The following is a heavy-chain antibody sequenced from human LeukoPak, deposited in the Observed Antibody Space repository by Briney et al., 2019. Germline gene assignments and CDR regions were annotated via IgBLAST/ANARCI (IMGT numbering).Heavy chain of an antibody. CDR2: ISGSGGYT. D-gene: IGHD2-15*01. V-gene: IGHV3-23*01. CDR3: ARGGVVVAAPLDY. Sequence: PGGSLRLSCAASGFTFSSYAMSWVRQAPGKGLEWVSVISGSGGYTYYADSVKGRFTISRDNAKNTLYLQMNSLRAEDTAVYYCARGGVVVAAPLDYWGQGTLVTVSS. J-gene: IGHJ4*02. CDR1: GFTFSSYA.